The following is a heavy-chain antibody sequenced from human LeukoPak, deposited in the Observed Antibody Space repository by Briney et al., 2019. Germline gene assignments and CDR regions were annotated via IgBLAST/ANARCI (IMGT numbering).Heavy chain of an antibody. V-gene: IGHV4-39*01. CDR3: ASESGYDLNY. D-gene: IGHD5-12*01. J-gene: IGHJ4*02. Sequence: SETLSLTCTVSGGSISNYYWSWIRQPPGKGLEWIGSIYYSGSTYYNPSLKSRVTISVDTSKNQFSLKLSSVTAADTAVYCCASESGYDLNYWGQGTLVTVSS. CDR2: IYYSGST. CDR1: GGSISNYY.